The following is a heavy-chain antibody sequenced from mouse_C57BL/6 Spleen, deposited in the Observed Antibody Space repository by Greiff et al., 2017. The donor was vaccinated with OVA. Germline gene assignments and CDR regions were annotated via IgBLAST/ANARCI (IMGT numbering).Heavy chain of an antibody. D-gene: IGHD4-1*01. Sequence: QVQLQQSGPELVKPGASVKISCKASGYAFRSSWMNWVKQRPGKGLEWIGRIYPGDGDTNYNGKFKGKATLTADKSSSTASMQLSSLTSEDSAVYFCARSPLTGYFDYWGQGTTLTVSS. CDR2: IYPGDGDT. CDR1: GYAFRSSW. V-gene: IGHV1-82*01. CDR3: ARSPLTGYFDY. J-gene: IGHJ2*01.